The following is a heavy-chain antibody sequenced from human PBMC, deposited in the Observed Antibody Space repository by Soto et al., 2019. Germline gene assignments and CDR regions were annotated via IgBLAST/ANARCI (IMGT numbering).Heavy chain of an antibody. D-gene: IGHD3-3*01. J-gene: IGHJ5*02. V-gene: IGHV1-2*02. Sequence: ASVKVSCKASGHTFTGYYMHWVRQAPGQGLEWMGWINPNSGGTNYAQKFQGRVTMTRDTSISTAYMELSRLRSDDTAVYYCARELFVSGSNWFDPWGQGTLVTVSS. CDR3: ARELFVSGSNWFDP. CDR2: INPNSGGT. CDR1: GHTFTGYY.